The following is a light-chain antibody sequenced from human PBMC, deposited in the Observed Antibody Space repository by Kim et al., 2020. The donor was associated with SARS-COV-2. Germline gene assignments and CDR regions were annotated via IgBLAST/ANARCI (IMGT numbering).Light chain of an antibody. CDR1: QSVSSCY. Sequence: EIVLTQSPGTLSLSPGERATLSCRASQSVSSCYFGWYQQQPDPPPRLLIDAASSSAAVTADWCSGSSSGTVFTLTISRLAAEDVAVYYWQQYGSPPLTFGGGTKVDIK. CDR3: QQYGSPPLT. J-gene: IGKJ4*01. CDR2: AAS. V-gene: IGKV3-20*01.